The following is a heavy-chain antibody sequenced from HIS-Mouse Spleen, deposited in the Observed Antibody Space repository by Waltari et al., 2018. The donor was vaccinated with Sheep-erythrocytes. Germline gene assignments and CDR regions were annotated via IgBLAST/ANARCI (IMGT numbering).Heavy chain of an antibody. CDR3: AKSHGGYGDFFDY. Sequence: EVQLLESGGGLVQPGGSLRLSCAASGFSFSSYAMTGVRRAPGKGLEWVSAISGIGGSTYYADSVKGRFTISRDNSKNTLYLQMNSLRAEDTAVYYCAKSHGGYGDFFDYWGQGTLVTVSS. V-gene: IGHV3-23*01. J-gene: IGHJ4*02. CDR1: GFSFSSYA. CDR2: ISGIGGST. D-gene: IGHD4-17*01.